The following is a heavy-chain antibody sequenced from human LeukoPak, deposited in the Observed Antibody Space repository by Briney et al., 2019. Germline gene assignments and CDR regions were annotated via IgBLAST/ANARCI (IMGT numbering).Heavy chain of an antibody. D-gene: IGHD4-17*01. J-gene: IGHJ4*02. CDR1: GGSISSSSYY. CDR3: ARLRGRDGDYPKKDYFDY. V-gene: IGHV4-39*07. Sequence: PSETLSLTCTVSGGSISSSSYYWGWIRQPPGKGLEWIGSIYYSGSTNYNPSLKSRVTISVDTSKNQFSLKLSSVTAADTAVYYCARLRGRDGDYPKKDYFDYWGQGTLVTVSS. CDR2: IYYSGST.